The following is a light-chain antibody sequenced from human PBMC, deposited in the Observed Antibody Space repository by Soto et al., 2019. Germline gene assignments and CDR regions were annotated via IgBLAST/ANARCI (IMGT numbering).Light chain of an antibody. J-gene: IGKJ1*01. V-gene: IGKV3-11*01. CDR3: LQRRNWPWT. CDR1: SSVSTY. Sequence: EIVLTQSPGTLSLSPGERATLSCRASSSVSTYLAWYQQKPGQAPRLLIYDASNRATGIPARFSGSGSGTDFTLTISNLEPEDFAVYYCLQRRNWPWTFGQGTKVEIK. CDR2: DAS.